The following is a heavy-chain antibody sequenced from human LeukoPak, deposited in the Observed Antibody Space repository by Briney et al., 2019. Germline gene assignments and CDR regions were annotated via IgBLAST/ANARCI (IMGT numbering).Heavy chain of an antibody. CDR3: AKEAHGSGTYYSDY. J-gene: IGHJ4*02. Sequence: GASVKVSCKAAGYSFTCYYMHWVRQAPGQGLEWMGWINPNSGGTNYAQKFQGRVTMTRDTSISTAYMELSRLRSDDTAVYYCAKEAHGSGTYYSDYWGQGTLVTVSS. CDR2: INPNSGGT. V-gene: IGHV1-2*02. D-gene: IGHD3-10*01. CDR1: GYSFTCYY.